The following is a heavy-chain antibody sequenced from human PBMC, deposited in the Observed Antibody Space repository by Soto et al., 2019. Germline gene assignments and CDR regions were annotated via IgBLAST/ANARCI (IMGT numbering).Heavy chain of an antibody. CDR2: ISSDGSAT. V-gene: IGHV3-30-3*01. CDR3: ARDRSSSGWFFLDY. CDR1: RFTFSNNA. J-gene: IGHJ4*02. Sequence: QVQLVESGGGVVQPGGSLRLSCVASRFTFSNNAIYWVRQAPGKGLEFVALISSDGSATYYADSVKGRFTISRDNSKNTLYLQLNNLRPEDTAVYYCARDRSSSGWFFLDYWGQGTMVTVSS. D-gene: IGHD6-19*01.